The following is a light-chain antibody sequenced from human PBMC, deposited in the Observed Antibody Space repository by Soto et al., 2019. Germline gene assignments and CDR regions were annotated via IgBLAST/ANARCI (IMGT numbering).Light chain of an antibody. CDR3: QEYIQWPPGM. J-gene: IGKJ1*01. V-gene: IGKV3-15*01. CDR2: DTS. Sequence: EIVMTQSPATLSASPGERVTLSCRASQFVSSRLAWYQRRPGQVPRLLIYDTSTRAPGISARFSGSGSGTEFTLTIRSLQSEDFAVYYCQEYIQWPPGMFGPGTTVDIK. CDR1: QFVSSR.